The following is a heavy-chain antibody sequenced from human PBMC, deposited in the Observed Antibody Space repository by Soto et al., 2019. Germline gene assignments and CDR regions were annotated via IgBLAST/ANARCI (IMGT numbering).Heavy chain of an antibody. CDR3: ARGNALDV. D-gene: IGHD3-10*01. Sequence: QGQLQQSGPGLEKPSQTLSLTCAISGDSVSSDITSWNWIRQSPSRGLEWLGRTYYRSKWFHDYAASVKSRITINPDTSKNQFSLELNSMTPEDTAVYYCARGNALDVWGQGTVVTVSS. CDR1: GDSVSSDITS. J-gene: IGHJ3*01. V-gene: IGHV6-1*01. CDR2: TYYRSKWFH.